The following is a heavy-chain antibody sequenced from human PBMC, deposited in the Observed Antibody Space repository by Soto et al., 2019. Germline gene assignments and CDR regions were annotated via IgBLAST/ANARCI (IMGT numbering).Heavy chain of an antibody. Sequence: QVQLVESGGGVVQPGRSLRLSCAASGFTFSSYGMHWVRQAPGKGLEWVAVISYDGSNTYYADSVKGRFTISRDNSKNTLYLQMNSLRAEDTAVYYCAGDRGGGGRLTHPFDPWGQGTLVTVSS. J-gene: IGHJ5*02. V-gene: IGHV3-30*03. CDR3: AGDRGGGGRLTHPFDP. CDR2: ISYDGSNT. D-gene: IGHD6-25*01. CDR1: GFTFSSYG.